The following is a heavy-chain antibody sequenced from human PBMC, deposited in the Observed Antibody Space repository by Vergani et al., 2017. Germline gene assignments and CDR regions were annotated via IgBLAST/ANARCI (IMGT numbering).Heavy chain of an antibody. CDR3: AGDLHFWGAHIPGY. CDR2: ISYDGSNK. J-gene: IGHJ4*02. Sequence: QVQVVESGGGVVQPGRSLRLSCAASGFTFSSYGMHWVRQAPGKGLEWVAVISYDGSNKYYAESVKGRFTISRDNSKNTLYLQMNSLRGEDTAVYYCAGDLHFWGAHIPGYWGQGTLVTVSS. V-gene: IGHV3-30*03. CDR1: GFTFSSYG. D-gene: IGHD3-3*02.